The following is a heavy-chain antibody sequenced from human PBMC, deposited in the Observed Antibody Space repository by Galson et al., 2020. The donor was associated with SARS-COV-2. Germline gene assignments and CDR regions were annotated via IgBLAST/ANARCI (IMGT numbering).Heavy chain of an antibody. D-gene: IGHD3-22*01. CDR2: ISGSGGST. V-gene: IGHV3-23*01. CDR1: AFIFSSYT. J-gene: IGHJ3*02. Sequence: GGSLRLSCTASAFIFSSYTMSWVRQAPGKGLEWVSSISGSGGSTYYAGSVKGRFTISRDNSKNTLYLQMNSLRADDTAVFYCAKNYFDSTAFYSNPDAFDIWGQGTTVTVSS. CDR3: AKNYFDSTAFYSNPDAFDI.